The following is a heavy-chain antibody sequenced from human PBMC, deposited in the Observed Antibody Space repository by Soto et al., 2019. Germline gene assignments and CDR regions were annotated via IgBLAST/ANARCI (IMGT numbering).Heavy chain of an antibody. CDR3: AKGIVGATRGVIRYYYCGMDV. Sequence: GGSLRLSCAASGFTFDDYTMHWVRQAPGKGLEWVSLISWGGGSTYYADSVKGRFTISRDNSKNSLYLQMNSLRTEDTALYYCAKGIVGATRGVIRYYYCGMDVWGQGTTVTVSS. CDR2: ISWGGGST. J-gene: IGHJ6*02. CDR1: GFTFDDYT. V-gene: IGHV3-43*01. D-gene: IGHD1-26*01.